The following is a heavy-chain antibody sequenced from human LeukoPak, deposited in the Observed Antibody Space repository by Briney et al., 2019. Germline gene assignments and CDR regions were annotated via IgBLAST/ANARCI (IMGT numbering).Heavy chain of an antibody. J-gene: IGHJ4*02. CDR3: ATRREYSSSRGY. CDR1: EFTFSSYA. CDR2: ISGSGGST. D-gene: IGHD6-6*01. Sequence: GGSLRLSCAASEFTFSSYAMSWVRQAPGKGLEWVSAISGSGGSTYYADSVKGRFTIPRDNSKNTLYLQMNSLRAEDTAVYYCATRREYSSSRGYWGQGTLVTVSS. V-gene: IGHV3-23*01.